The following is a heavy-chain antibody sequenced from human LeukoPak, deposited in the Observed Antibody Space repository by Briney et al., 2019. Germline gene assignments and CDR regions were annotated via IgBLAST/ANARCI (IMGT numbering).Heavy chain of an antibody. CDR2: ISGSGGST. CDR1: GFTFSSYA. D-gene: IGHD6-13*01. Sequence: GGSLRLSCAAFGFTFSSYAMSWVRQAPGKGLEWVSAISGSGGSTYYADSVKGRFTISRDNSENTLYLQMNSLRAENTAVYYCAKGLYSSSWYYFDYWGQGTLVTVSS. V-gene: IGHV3-23*01. J-gene: IGHJ4*02. CDR3: AKGLYSSSWYYFDY.